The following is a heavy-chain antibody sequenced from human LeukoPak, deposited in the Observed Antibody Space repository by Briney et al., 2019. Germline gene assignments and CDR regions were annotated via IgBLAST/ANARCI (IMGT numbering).Heavy chain of an antibody. J-gene: IGHJ4*02. Sequence: PSQTLSLTCAVSGGSISSGTYSWHWIRQPPGKGLEWVGYIFHSGSTYYSPSLKSRVTISVDTSKAQFSLKLSSVTAADTAMYYCARGYSDYPYFFDSWGQGALVTVSS. CDR2: IFHSGST. D-gene: IGHD5-12*01. V-gene: IGHV4-30-2*01. CDR1: GGSISSGTYS. CDR3: ARGYSDYPYFFDS.